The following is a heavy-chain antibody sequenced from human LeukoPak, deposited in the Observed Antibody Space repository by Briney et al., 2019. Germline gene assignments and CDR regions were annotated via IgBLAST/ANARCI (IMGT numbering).Heavy chain of an antibody. D-gene: IGHD1-26*01. V-gene: IGHV3-23*01. CDR3: ARLMWELPPHYYYMDV. Sequence: GGSLRLSCAASGFTFHTYTLSWVRQAPGKGLEWVAGIEGEGFTNYADSVRGRFTISRDNSKNTLSLQMNSLRAEDTAVYYCARLMWELPPHYYYMDVWGKGTTVTISS. CDR1: GFTFHTYT. CDR2: IEGEGFT. J-gene: IGHJ6*03.